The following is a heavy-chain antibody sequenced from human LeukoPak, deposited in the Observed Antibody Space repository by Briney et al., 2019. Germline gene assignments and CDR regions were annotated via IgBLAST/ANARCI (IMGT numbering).Heavy chain of an antibody. D-gene: IGHD4-17*01. V-gene: IGHV3-21*01. CDR2: ISSSSSYI. CDR1: GFTFSSYS. Sequence: GGSLRLSCAASGFTFSSYSMNWVRQAPGKGLEWVSSISSSSSYIYYADSVKGRFTISRDNAKNSLYLQMNSLRAEDTAVYYCARDEKTVTTGGYWGQGTLVTVSS. J-gene: IGHJ4*02. CDR3: ARDEKTVTTGGY.